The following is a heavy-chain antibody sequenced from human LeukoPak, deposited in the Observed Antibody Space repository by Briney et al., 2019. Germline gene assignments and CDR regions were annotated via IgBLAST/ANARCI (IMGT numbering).Heavy chain of an antibody. V-gene: IGHV1-46*01. Sequence: ASVKVSCKASGYTFTSYYMHWVRQVPGQGLEWMGIINPSGGSTSYAQKFQGRVTMTRDTSTSAVYMELSSLRSEDTAVYYCARVTIYYYFDYWGQGTLVTVSS. CDR3: ARVTIYYYFDY. CDR2: INPSGGST. J-gene: IGHJ4*02. CDR1: GYTFTSYY. D-gene: IGHD3-9*01.